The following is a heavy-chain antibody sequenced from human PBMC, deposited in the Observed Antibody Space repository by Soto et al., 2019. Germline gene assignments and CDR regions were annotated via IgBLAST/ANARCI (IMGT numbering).Heavy chain of an antibody. J-gene: IGHJ4*02. Sequence: EVQLLESGGGLVQPGGSLRLSCAASGFTFSSYAMSWVRQAPGKGLEWVSAISGSGGSTYYADSVKGRFTISRDNSKKTLYLQMNSLRAEDTAVYYCAKIAPVLRYFDWYFDYWGQGTLVTVSS. CDR1: GFTFSSYA. V-gene: IGHV3-23*01. CDR2: ISGSGGST. CDR3: AKIAPVLRYFDWYFDY. D-gene: IGHD3-9*01.